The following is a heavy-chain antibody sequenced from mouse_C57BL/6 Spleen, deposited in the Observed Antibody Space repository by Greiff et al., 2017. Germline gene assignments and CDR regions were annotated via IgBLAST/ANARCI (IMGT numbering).Heavy chain of an antibody. CDR1: GFTFSSYG. J-gene: IGHJ3*01. CDR3: ARHRTAQATLAWFAY. D-gene: IGHD3-2*02. Sequence: EVKLMESGGDLVKPGGSLKLSCAASGFTFSSYGMSWVRQTPDKRLEWVATISSGGRYTYSPDSVKGRFTISRDNAKNTLYLQMSSLKSEDTAMYYCARHRTAQATLAWFAYWGQGTLVTVSA. V-gene: IGHV5-6*01. CDR2: ISSGGRYT.